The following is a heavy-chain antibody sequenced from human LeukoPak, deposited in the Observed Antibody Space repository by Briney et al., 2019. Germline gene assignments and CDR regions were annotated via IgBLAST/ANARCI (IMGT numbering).Heavy chain of an antibody. CDR3: ARAQGAYDIAAFDI. D-gene: IGHD3-9*01. V-gene: IGHV1-3*01. Sequence: GASVKVSCKASGYTFSTYAIHWVRQAPGQRPEWMGWINAGSGNTKSSQKFQGRVSITRDKSASTAYMELSSLRSEDTAVYYCARAQGAYDIAAFDIWGQGTVVIVSS. CDR2: INAGSGNT. J-gene: IGHJ3*02. CDR1: GYTFSTYA.